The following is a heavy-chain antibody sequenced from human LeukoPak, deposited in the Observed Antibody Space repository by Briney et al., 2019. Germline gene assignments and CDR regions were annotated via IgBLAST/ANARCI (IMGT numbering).Heavy chain of an antibody. V-gene: IGHV3-30*02. Sequence: GGSLRLSCAASGFTFSNYGMHWVRQAPGKGLEWVAFIRYDGSNKDYADSVKGRFTISRDNSKNTLYLQMNSLRAEDTAVYYCAKDSYNYSDYWGQGTLVTVSS. CDR2: IRYDGSNK. CDR3: AKDSYNYSDY. J-gene: IGHJ4*02. D-gene: IGHD5-24*01. CDR1: GFTFSNYG.